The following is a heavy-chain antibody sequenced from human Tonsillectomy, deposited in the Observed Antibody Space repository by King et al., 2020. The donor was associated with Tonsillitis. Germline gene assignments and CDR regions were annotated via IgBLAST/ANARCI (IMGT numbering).Heavy chain of an antibody. CDR1: GFTLRNYG. V-gene: IGHV3-23*04. D-gene: IGHD6-25*01. CDR2: ISGSGT. CDR3: AEDSGTNTDFDY. J-gene: IGHJ4*02. Sequence: DVQLVESGGGLEQPGGSLRLSCAGSGFTLRNYGMSWVRQAPGKGLEWVSTISGSGTYYTDSVKGRFTVSRDDSRNTLYLQMNSLRADDTAVYYCAEDSGTNTDFDYWGQGNLVTVSS.